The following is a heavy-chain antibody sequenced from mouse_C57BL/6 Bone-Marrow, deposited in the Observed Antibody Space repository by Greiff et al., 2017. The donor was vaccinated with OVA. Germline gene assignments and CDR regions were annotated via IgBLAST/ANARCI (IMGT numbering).Heavy chain of an antibody. CDR2: INPNNGGT. Sequence: VQLQQSGPELVKPGASVKISCKASGYTFTDYYMNWVKQSHGKSLEWIGDINPNNGGTSYNQKFKGKATLTVDKSSSTAYMALRSLTSEDSAVYYCARFYDYGSSLEDYWGQGTTLTVSS. V-gene: IGHV1-26*01. CDR3: ARFYDYGSSLEDY. D-gene: IGHD1-1*01. CDR1: GYTFTDYY. J-gene: IGHJ2*01.